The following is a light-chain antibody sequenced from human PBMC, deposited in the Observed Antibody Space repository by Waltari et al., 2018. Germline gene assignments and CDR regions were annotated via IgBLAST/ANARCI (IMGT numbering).Light chain of an antibody. J-gene: IGLJ2*01. CDR2: DVY. Sequence: QSALTHPASVSGSPGQAIIISSPGTGSDVGGYDTVSWYQQYPGKAPRLIIYDVYNRPSGVSNRFSGSKSDNTASLTISGLQAEDESVYYCSSYTSSGVVFGGGTKLTVL. CDR3: SSYTSSGVV. V-gene: IGLV2-14*01. CDR1: GSDVGGYDT.